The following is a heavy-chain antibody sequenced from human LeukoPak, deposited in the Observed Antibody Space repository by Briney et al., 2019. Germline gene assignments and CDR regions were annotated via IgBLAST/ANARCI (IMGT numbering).Heavy chain of an antibody. CDR1: GFTVSSNY. D-gene: IGHD4-23*01. Sequence: GSLRLSCAASGFTVSSNYMSWVRQPPGKGLEWIGEINHSGSTNYNPSPKSRVTISVDTSKNQFSLKLSSVTAADTAVYYCASTTVVKVAAFDIWGQGTMVTVSS. V-gene: IGHV4-34*01. CDR3: ASTTVVKVAAFDI. CDR2: INHSGST. J-gene: IGHJ3*02.